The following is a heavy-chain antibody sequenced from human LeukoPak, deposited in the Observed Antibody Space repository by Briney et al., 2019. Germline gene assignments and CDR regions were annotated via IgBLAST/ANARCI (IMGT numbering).Heavy chain of an antibody. Sequence: PSETLSLTCTVSGGSTSSYYWSWIRQSPGKGLECIGYIHYTGSTNYNPSLKSRVTISVETSKNQFSLKLKSVTAADTAVYYCARGRITILKRNWFDPWGQGTLVTVSS. CDR1: GGSTSSYY. CDR3: ARGRITILKRNWFDP. D-gene: IGHD3-9*01. J-gene: IGHJ5*02. CDR2: IHYTGST. V-gene: IGHV4-59*01.